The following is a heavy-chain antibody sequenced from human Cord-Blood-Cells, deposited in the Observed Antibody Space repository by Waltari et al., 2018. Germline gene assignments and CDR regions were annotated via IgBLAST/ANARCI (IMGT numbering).Heavy chain of an antibody. J-gene: IGHJ5*02. Sequence: QVQLQQWGAGLLKPSETLSLTCAVYGGSFSGYYWSWIRQPPGKGLEWIGEINHRGRTNYNPSLKSRVTISVDTSKNQFSLKLSSVTAADTAVYYCARVIYGSGSYSDWFDPWGQGTLVTVSS. CDR1: GGSFSGYY. CDR2: INHRGRT. V-gene: IGHV4-34*01. D-gene: IGHD3-10*01. CDR3: ARVIYGSGSYSDWFDP.